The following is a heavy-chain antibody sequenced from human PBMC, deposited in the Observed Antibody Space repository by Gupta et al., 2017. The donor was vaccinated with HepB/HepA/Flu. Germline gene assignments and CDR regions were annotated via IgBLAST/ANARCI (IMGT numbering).Heavy chain of an antibody. CDR3: VRTRGSYYHDF. V-gene: IGHV3-30*14. Sequence: QVQLVESGGGVVQPGGSLRLSCAASTITFSDYAMSWVRQAPGKGLAWVAVISYDGSIQNYAVSVKGRFTISRDNSRYTLYLIMNSLRSDDTALYYCVRTRGSYYHDFWGQGTLVSVSS. J-gene: IGHJ4*02. CDR1: TITFSDYA. CDR2: ISYDGSIQ. D-gene: IGHD1-26*01.